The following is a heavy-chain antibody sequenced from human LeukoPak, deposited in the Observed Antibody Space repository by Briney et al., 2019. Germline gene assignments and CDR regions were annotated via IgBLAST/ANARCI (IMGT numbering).Heavy chain of an antibody. CDR2: INTNTGNP. D-gene: IGHD3-10*01. Sequence: GASVKVSCKASGYTFTSYAMNWVRQAPGQGLEWMGWINTNTGNPTYAQGFTGRFVFSLDTSVSTAYLQISSLKAEDTAVYYCARARGVVRGVIITAYYYYYMDVWGKGTTVTVSS. J-gene: IGHJ6*03. CDR1: GYTFTSYA. V-gene: IGHV7-4-1*02. CDR3: ARARGVVRGVIITAYYYYYMDV.